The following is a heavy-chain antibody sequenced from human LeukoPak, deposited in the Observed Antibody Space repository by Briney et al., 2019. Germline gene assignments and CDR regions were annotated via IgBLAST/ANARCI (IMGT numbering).Heavy chain of an antibody. CDR3: AHIPFYDILTGYYHFDY. J-gene: IGHJ4*02. CDR2: IYWDDDK. CDR1: GFSLSTSGVG. D-gene: IGHD3-9*01. Sequence: SGPTLVKPTQTLTLTCTFSGFSLSTSGVGVGWIRQPPGKALEWLALIYWDDDKRYSPSLKGRLTITKDTSKNQVVLTMTNMDPVDTATYYCAHIPFYDILTGYYHFDYWGQGTLVTVSS. V-gene: IGHV2-5*02.